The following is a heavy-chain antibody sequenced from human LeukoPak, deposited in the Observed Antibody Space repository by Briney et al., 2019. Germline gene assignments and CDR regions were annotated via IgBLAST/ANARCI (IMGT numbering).Heavy chain of an antibody. D-gene: IGHD5-24*01. V-gene: IGHV3-66*01. CDR2: IYSGGST. J-gene: IGHJ4*02. Sequence: PGGSLRLSCAASGFTFSSYAMSWVRQAPGKGLEWVSVIYSGGSTYYADSVKGRFTISRDNSKNTLYLQMNSLRAEDTAVYYCASIEDGYIDYWGQGTLVTVSS. CDR3: ASIEDGYIDY. CDR1: GFTFSSYA.